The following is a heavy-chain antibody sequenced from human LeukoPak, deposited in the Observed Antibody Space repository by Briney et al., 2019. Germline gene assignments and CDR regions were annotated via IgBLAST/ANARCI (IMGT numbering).Heavy chain of an antibody. J-gene: IGHJ6*03. CDR3: ARVRGLGYFSSTSCYGTRLACYMDV. V-gene: IGHV1-69*05. CDR2: IIPIFGTA. D-gene: IGHD2-2*01. CDR1: GGTFSSYA. Sequence: GASVKVSCKASGGTFSSYAISWVRQAPGQGLQWMGGIIPIFGTANYAQKFQGRVTITTDESTSTAYMELSSLRSEDTAVYYCARVRGLGYFSSTSCYGTRLACYMDVWGKGTTVTVSS.